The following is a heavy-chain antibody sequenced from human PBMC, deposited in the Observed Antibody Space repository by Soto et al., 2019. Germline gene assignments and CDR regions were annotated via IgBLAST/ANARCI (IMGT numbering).Heavy chain of an antibody. D-gene: IGHD2-2*01. CDR1: SGSISSSNW. V-gene: IGHV4-4*02. CDR3: ARVYPNCSSTSCYALDY. CDR2: IYHSGST. Sequence: QVQLQESGPGLVKPSGTLSLTCAVSSGSISSSNWWSWVRQPPGKGLEWIGEIYHSGSTNYNPSLKSRVTIQVDKSKNQFSLKLSSVTAADTAVYYCARVYPNCSSTSCYALDYWGQGTLVTVSS. J-gene: IGHJ4*02.